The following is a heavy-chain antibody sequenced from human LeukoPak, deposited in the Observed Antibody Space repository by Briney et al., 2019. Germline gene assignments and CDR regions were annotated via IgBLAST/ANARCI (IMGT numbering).Heavy chain of an antibody. J-gene: IGHJ4*02. Sequence: GGSLKLSCAASGFTFSIYGMSWVRQAPGQGLDWVSAITPSGGGTNYPPSVQGRFTISRDHSKSTLYLQMNGLGADDTAIYYCAKCERDYGGSHYLDHWVQGTVVTVSA. CDR1: GFTFSIYG. V-gene: IGHV3-23*01. CDR3: AKCERDYGGSHYLDH. D-gene: IGHD4-23*01. CDR2: ITPSGGGT.